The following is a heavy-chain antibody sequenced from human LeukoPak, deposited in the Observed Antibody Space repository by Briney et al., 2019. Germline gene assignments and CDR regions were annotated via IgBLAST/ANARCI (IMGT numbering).Heavy chain of an antibody. D-gene: IGHD3-22*01. V-gene: IGHV4-31*03. CDR1: GGSISIGGYY. Sequence: SQTLSLTCTVSGGSISIGGYYWSWIRQHPGKGLEWIGYIYYSGSTYYNPSLKSRVTISVDTSKNQFSLKLSSVTAADTAVYYCARGAPTMIDYRGQGTLVTVSS. CDR2: IYYSGST. CDR3: ARGAPTMIDY. J-gene: IGHJ4*02.